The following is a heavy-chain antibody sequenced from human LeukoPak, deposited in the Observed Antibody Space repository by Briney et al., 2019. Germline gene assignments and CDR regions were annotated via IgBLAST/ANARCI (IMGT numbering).Heavy chain of an antibody. V-gene: IGHV3-23*01. Sequence: SGGSLRLSCAASGFTFSSYAMSWVRQAPGKGLEWVSAISGSGGSTYYADSVKGRFTISRDNSKNTLYLQMNSLRAEDTAVYYCAKISHYGSGRSPFDYWGQGTLVTVSS. CDR2: ISGSGGST. J-gene: IGHJ4*02. CDR1: GFTFSSYA. D-gene: IGHD3-10*01. CDR3: AKISHYGSGRSPFDY.